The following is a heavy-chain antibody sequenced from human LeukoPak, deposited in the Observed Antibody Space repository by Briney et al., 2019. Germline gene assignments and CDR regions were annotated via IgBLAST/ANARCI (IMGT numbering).Heavy chain of an antibody. D-gene: IGHD3-10*01. V-gene: IGHV4-59*12. CDR1: GGSLSPYY. CDR2: ISYSWST. Sequence: SETLSLTCTVSGGSLSPYYWSWIRQPPGRGLEWIGYISYSWSTNYNPSLKSRVTISVDTSKNQFSLKLSSVTAADTAVYYCASWGRLLWFGELLEGGDYWGQGTLVTVSS. CDR3: ASWGRLLWFGELLEGGDY. J-gene: IGHJ4*02.